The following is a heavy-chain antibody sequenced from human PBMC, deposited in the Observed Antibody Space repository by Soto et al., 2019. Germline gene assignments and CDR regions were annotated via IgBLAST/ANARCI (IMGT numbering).Heavy chain of an antibody. J-gene: IGHJ2*01. Sequence: SETLSLTCTVSGGSISSYYWSWIRQPPGKGLEWIGYIYYSGSTNYNPSLKSRLTISVDTSKNQFSLKLSSVTAADTAVYYCTRRSGTTDWYFDLWAVAPWSPSPQ. CDR3: TRRSGTTDWYFDL. CDR2: IYYSGST. D-gene: IGHD3-10*01. CDR1: GGSISSYY. V-gene: IGHV4-59*08.